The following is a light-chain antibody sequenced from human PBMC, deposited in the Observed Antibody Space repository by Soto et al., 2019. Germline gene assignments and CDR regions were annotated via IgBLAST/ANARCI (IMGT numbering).Light chain of an antibody. CDR2: FGS. V-gene: IGKV3-11*01. J-gene: IGKJ1*01. CDR1: HSVGSL. CDR3: QQRSSWPWT. Sequence: EIVLTQSPATLSLSPGDRATLSCRASHSVGSLLAWYRQEPGQAPRLLIYFGSNRAAGIPPRFSGSGSGTEFTLTIDSLQPEDFALFYCQQRSSWPWTFGQGTKVDIK.